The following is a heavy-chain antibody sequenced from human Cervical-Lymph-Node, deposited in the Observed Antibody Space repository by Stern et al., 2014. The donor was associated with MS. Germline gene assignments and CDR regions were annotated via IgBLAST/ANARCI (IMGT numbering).Heavy chain of an antibody. CDR1: GYNFIEYY. CDR3: TRGRGTLLYLH. V-gene: IGHV1-2*02. CDR2: INPHTGDT. D-gene: IGHD2-15*01. J-gene: IGHJ4*02. Sequence: VQLVESGAALRKPGASVEVSCEASGYNFIEYYIHWVRQAPGQGLEWVGWINPHTGDTRYAQKFLGRVAMTRDTSINTAYLELNSLTSDDTAFYYCTRGRGTLLYLHWGQGTLITVSS.